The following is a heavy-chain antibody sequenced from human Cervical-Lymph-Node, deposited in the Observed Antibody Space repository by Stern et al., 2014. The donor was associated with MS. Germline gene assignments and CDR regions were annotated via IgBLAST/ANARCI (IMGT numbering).Heavy chain of an antibody. J-gene: IGHJ3*01. V-gene: IGHV1-69*14. CDR2: IIPIFDTP. D-gene: IGHD4-11*01. Sequence: QVQLVQSGAEVKKPGSSVKVSCKASGGTFRTFSINWVRQVPGPSLEWMGGIIPIFDTPTFAQKFQGRVTITADSSTSTVYMALNSLRFDDTAVYYCVLPSTVTTAAFDVWGRGTMVTVSS. CDR1: GGTFRTFS. CDR3: VLPSTVTTAAFDV.